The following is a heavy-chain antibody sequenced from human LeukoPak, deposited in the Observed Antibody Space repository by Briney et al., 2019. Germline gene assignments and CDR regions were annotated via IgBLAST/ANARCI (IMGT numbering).Heavy chain of an antibody. CDR3: ARYKVVRGAYDAFDI. CDR1: GGTFSSYA. V-gene: IGHV1-69*13. J-gene: IGHJ3*02. D-gene: IGHD3-10*01. Sequence: ASVKVSCKASGGTFSSYAISWVRQAPGQGLEWMGGIIPIFGTANYAQKFQGRVTITADESTSTAYMELSSLRSEDTAVYYCARYKVVRGAYDAFDIWGQGTMVTVSS. CDR2: IIPIFGTA.